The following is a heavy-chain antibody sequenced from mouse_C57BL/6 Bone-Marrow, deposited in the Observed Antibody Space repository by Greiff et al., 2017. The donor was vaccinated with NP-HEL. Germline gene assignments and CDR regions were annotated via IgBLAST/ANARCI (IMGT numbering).Heavy chain of an antibody. CDR1: GFTFSDFY. D-gene: IGHD4-1*01. CDR2: SRNKANDYTT. J-gene: IGHJ2*01. Sequence: EVNVVESGGGLVQSGRSLRLSCATSGFTFSDFYMEWVRQAPGKGLEWIAASRNKANDYTTEYSASVKGRFIVSRDTSQSILYLQMNALRAEDTAIYYCARDSTGNYFDYWGQGTTLTVSS. CDR3: ARDSTGNYFDY. V-gene: IGHV7-1*01.